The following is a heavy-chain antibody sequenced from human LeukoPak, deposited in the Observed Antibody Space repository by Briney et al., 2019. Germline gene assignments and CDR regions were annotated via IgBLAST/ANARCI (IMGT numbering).Heavy chain of an antibody. Sequence: ASVKVSCKASGGPFSSYAISWVRQAPGQGLEWMGGIIPIFGTANYAQKFQGRVTITADESTGTAYMELSSLRSEDTAVYYCARDQANWGSSGDFDYWGQGTLVTVSS. CDR3: ARDQANWGSSGDFDY. V-gene: IGHV1-69*13. J-gene: IGHJ4*02. CDR1: GGPFSSYA. D-gene: IGHD7-27*01. CDR2: IIPIFGTA.